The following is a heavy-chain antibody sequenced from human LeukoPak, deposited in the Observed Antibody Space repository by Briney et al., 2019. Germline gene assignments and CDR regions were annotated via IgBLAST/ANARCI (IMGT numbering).Heavy chain of an antibody. J-gene: IGHJ6*02. CDR2: INHSGST. CDR3: ARHYDYASDYYGMDV. Sequence: SETLSLTCAVYGGSFSGYYWSWIRQPPGKGLEWIGEINHSGSTNYNPSLKSRVTISVDTSKNQFSLKLSSVTAADTAVYYCARHYDYASDYYGMDVWGQGTTVTVSS. D-gene: IGHD3-16*01. CDR1: GGSFSGYY. V-gene: IGHV4-34*01.